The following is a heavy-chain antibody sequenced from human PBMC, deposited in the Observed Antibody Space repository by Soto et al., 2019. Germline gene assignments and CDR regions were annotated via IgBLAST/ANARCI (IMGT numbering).Heavy chain of an antibody. CDR1: GFTFSSYG. CDR2: ISTQSAT. CDR3: AKPEGYCVTGNCHMYFDY. V-gene: IGHV3-23*01. J-gene: IGHJ4*02. Sequence: PGGSLRLSCAASGFTFSSYGMYWVRQAPGKGLEWVSAISTQSATYYADSVKGRFTISRDNSKNTLYLQMSGLRAEDTSLYYCAKPEGYCVTGNCHMYFDYWSRGALVTVSS. D-gene: IGHD2-15*01.